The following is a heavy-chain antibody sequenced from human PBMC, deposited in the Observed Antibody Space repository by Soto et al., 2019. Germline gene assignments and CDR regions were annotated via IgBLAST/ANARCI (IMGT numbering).Heavy chain of an antibody. CDR1: GFTFSNYW. D-gene: IGHD3-10*01. CDR2: IKQDGSEK. CDR3: ARDANIRRGVMTNV. Sequence: WGSLRLSCAASGFTFSNYWMSWVRQAPGKGLEWVANIKQDGSEKYYVDSVKGRFTISRDNAKNSLYLQINSLRVEDTAVYYCARDANIRRGVMTNVWGQGTTVTVSS. V-gene: IGHV3-7*04. J-gene: IGHJ6*02.